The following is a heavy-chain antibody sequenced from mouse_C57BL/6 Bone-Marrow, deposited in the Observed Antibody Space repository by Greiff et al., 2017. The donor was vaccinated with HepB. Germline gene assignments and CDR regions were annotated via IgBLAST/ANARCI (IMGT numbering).Heavy chain of an antibody. D-gene: IGHD2-4*01. CDR2: IRSKSNNYAT. J-gene: IGHJ4*01. Sequence: EAGGGLVQPKGSLKLSCAASGFSFNTYAMNWVRQAPGKGLEWVARIRSKSNNYATYYADSVKDRFTISRDDSESMLYLQMNNLKTEDTAMYYWVRQYDYDGVFYWGQGTSVTVSS. CDR3: VRQYDYDGVFY. V-gene: IGHV10-1*01. CDR1: GFSFNTYA.